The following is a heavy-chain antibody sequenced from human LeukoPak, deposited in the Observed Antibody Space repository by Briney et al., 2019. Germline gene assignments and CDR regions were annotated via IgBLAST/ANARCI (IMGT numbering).Heavy chain of an antibody. D-gene: IGHD1-1*01. V-gene: IGHV3-23*01. CDR2: IGGSGGYT. J-gene: IGHJ4*02. CDR3: AKDGRNEGGHEFDY. CDR1: GFTFSNYA. Sequence: GGSLRLSCAASGFTFSNYAMSWVRRAPGKGLEWVSAIGGSGGYTYYADSVKGRFTISRDNSKNTLYLQMNSLRAEDTAVYYCAKDGRNEGGHEFDYWGQGTLVTVSS.